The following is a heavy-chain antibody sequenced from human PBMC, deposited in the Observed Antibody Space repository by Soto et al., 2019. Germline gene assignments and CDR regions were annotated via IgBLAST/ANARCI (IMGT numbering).Heavy chain of an antibody. D-gene: IGHD3-22*01. CDR1: GFTFSSYS. CDR3: ARGVGSGYLMDV. Sequence: EVQLVESGGGLVKPGGSLRLSCAASGFTFSSYSMNWVRQAPGKGLEWVSSISSSSSYIYYADSVKGRFTISRDNAKNSLYLQMNSLRAEDTAVYYCARGVGSGYLMDVWGQGTTVTVSS. J-gene: IGHJ6*02. V-gene: IGHV3-21*01. CDR2: ISSSSSYI.